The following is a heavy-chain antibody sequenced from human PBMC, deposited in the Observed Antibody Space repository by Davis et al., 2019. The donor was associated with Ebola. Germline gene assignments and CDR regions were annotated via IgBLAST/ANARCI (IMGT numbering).Heavy chain of an antibody. Sequence: PGGSLRLSCAASGFSFEDRAMHWVRQAPGKGLEWVSSISWNDGTVGYADSVKGRFTISRDNSKNTLYLQMNSLRAEDTAVYYCTRHVSGDFWYFDLWGRGTLVTVSS. CDR2: ISWNDGTV. D-gene: IGHD4-17*01. CDR1: GFSFEDRA. V-gene: IGHV3-9*01. CDR3: TRHVSGDFWYFDL. J-gene: IGHJ2*01.